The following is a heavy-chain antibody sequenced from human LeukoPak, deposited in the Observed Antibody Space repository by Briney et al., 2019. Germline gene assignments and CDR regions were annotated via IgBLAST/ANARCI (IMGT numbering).Heavy chain of an antibody. V-gene: IGHV4-59*08. J-gene: IGHJ6*02. CDR1: GGSISSYY. CDR2: IYYSGST. Sequence: PSETLSLTCTVSGGSISSYYWSWIRQPPGKGLEWIGYIYYSGSTYYNPSLKSRVTISVDTSKNQFSLKLSSVTAADTAVYYCARQSTYYDFWSGHNEYGMDVWGQGTTVTVSS. CDR3: ARQSTYYDFWSGHNEYGMDV. D-gene: IGHD3-3*01.